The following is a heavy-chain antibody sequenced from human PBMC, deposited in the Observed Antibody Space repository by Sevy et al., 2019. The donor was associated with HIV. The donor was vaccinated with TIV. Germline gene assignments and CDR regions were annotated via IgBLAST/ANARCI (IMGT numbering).Heavy chain of an antibody. CDR2: ISWNSGSI. D-gene: IGHD6-19*01. CDR3: AKAKLAVAATGWFDP. CDR1: GFTFDDYA. V-gene: IGHV3-9*01. J-gene: IGHJ5*02. Sequence: GGSLRLSCAASGFTFDDYAMHWVRQAPGKGLEWVSGISWNSGSIGYGDSVKGRFTISRDNAKNSLYLQMNSLRAEDTALYYCAKAKLAVAATGWFDPWGQGTLVTVSS.